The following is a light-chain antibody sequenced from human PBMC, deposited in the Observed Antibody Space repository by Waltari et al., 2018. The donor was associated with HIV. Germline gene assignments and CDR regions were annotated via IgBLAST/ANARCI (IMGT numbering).Light chain of an antibody. J-gene: IGKJ4*01. CDR1: QSVSSN. CDR2: VAS. V-gene: IGKV3-15*01. Sequence: EIVMTQSPATLSVSPGERATLSCRASQSVSSNLAWYQQKPGQAPRPLIYVASTRATGIPARFSGSGSGTEFTLTISSLQSEDFAVYYCQQYNNWPPATFGGGTKVEIK. CDR3: QQYNNWPPAT.